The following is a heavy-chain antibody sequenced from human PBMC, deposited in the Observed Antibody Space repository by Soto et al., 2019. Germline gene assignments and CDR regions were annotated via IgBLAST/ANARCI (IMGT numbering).Heavy chain of an antibody. J-gene: IGHJ4*02. CDR1: GFSFTSYS. D-gene: IGHD4-17*01. CDR2: INAGRGKT. V-gene: IGHV1-3*01. CDR3: ARWIDHGYFDY. Sequence: QGQLVQSGAEVKKPGASVKVSCGTSGFSFTSYSFHWVRQAPAQGLQWMGWINAGRGKTKYSQQFQGRVTFTWDTSAHTVYMELSRLTSEDTSVFYCARWIDHGYFDYWGQGTLVTVSA.